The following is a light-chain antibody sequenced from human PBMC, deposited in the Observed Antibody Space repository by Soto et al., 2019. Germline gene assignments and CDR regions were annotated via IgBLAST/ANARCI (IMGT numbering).Light chain of an antibody. V-gene: IGKV1-5*01. CDR1: QNIRSR. CDR3: QHYNSYWT. Sequence: PMTQSPSTLSASVGDRVTITFRASQNIRSRLAWFQQKPGKAPKLLIYDAPSLESGVPQRFSGSGSGTEFTLTISSLQPDDFATYYCQHYNSYWTFGQGTKVDI. CDR2: DAP. J-gene: IGKJ1*01.